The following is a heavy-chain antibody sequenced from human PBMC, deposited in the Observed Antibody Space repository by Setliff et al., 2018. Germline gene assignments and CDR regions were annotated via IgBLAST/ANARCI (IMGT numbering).Heavy chain of an antibody. CDR1: GVSIRGFY. CDR3: ARGGYNSRSGYSAYYYDY. J-gene: IGHJ4*02. CDR2: AFHTGKT. V-gene: IGHV4-59*03. D-gene: IGHD3-3*01. Sequence: SETLSLTCTVSGVSIRGFYWTWIRQSPKRGLEWLGYAFHTGKTDYNPSLMSRVIISIDMSRKQFSLKLSTVTAADTAMYFCARGGYNSRSGYSAYYYDYWGQGALVTVSS.